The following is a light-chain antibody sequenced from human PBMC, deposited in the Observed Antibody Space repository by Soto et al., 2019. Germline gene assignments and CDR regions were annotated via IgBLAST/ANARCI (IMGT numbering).Light chain of an antibody. V-gene: IGLV4-69*01. J-gene: IGLJ1*01. Sequence: QLVLTQSPSASASLGASVKVTCTLSSGHSGYAIAWHQQQPEKGPRYVMKLNSDGSHTKGDGIPDRFSGSSSGAERYLIISSVQSEDKSDYYCQTWGSGFHSFFGTGTKLTVL. CDR1: SGHSGYA. CDR3: QTWGSGFHSF. CDR2: LNSDGSH.